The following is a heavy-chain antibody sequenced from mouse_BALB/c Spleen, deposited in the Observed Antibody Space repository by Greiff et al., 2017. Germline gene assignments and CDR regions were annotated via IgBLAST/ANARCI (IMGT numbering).Heavy chain of an antibody. Sequence: EVKLVESGGGLVKPGGSLKLSCAASGFTFSSYAMSWVRQSPEKRLEWVAEISSGGSYTYYPDTVTGRFTISRDNAKNTLYLEMSSLRSEDTAMYYCARSYGNYGRMDYWGQGTSVTVSS. D-gene: IGHD2-1*01. J-gene: IGHJ4*01. CDR1: GFTFSSYA. CDR2: ISSGGSYT. V-gene: IGHV5-9-4*01. CDR3: ARSYGNYGRMDY.